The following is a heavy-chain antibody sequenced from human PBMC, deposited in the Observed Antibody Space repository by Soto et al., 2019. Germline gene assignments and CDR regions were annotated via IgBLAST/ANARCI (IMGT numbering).Heavy chain of an antibody. J-gene: IGHJ4*02. V-gene: IGHV3-30*18. CDR3: AKRVAATQHFDY. CDR2: ISYDGNTK. Sequence: GGSLRLSCAASGFTFSSYGMHWVRQAPGKGLEWMALISYDGNTKYYADSVKGRFTISRDNSKNTLYLQMNSLRAEDTAVYYCAKRVAATQHFDYWGQGTLVTVSS. CDR1: GFTFSSYG. D-gene: IGHD2-15*01.